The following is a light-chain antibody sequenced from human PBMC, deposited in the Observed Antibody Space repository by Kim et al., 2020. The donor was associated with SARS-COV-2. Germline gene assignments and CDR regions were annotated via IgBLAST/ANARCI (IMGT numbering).Light chain of an antibody. Sequence: SSELTQDPDVSVALGQTVRITCQGDSLRSYYATWYQQKPGQAPMLVIYGKNNRPSGIPDRFSGSSSGNTASLTITGAQAEDEADYYCNPRDSGDKVSFGGGTQLTVL. CDR3: NPRDSGDKVS. V-gene: IGLV3-19*01. J-gene: IGLJ2*01. CDR2: GKN. CDR1: SLRSYY.